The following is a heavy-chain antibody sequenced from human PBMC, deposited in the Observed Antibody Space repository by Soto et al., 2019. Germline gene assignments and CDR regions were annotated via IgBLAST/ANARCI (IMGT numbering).Heavy chain of an antibody. J-gene: IGHJ4*02. CDR1: GFTFSSYA. CDR2: ISYDGSNK. CDR3: AREFGYSYGYSGY. D-gene: IGHD5-18*01. Sequence: GGSLRLSCAASGFTFSSYAMHWVRQAPGKGLEWVAVISYDGSNKYYADSVKGRFTISRDNSKNTLYLQMNSLRAEDTAVYYCAREFGYSYGYSGYWGQGTLVTVSS. V-gene: IGHV3-30-3*01.